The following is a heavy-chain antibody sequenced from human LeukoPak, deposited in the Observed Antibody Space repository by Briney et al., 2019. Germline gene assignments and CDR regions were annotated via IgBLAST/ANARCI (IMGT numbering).Heavy chain of an antibody. CDR1: GYTFSSLD. J-gene: IGHJ4*02. D-gene: IGHD3-16*01. CDR2: ISPNRGYA. V-gene: IGHV1-8*01. CDR3: ARGVQEGVDY. Sequence: ASVKVSCKASGYTFSSLDTNWVRQATGQGGGWMGWISPNRGYAGHVQKFQGRVTMTRDTDTSTAYMELSSLRSENTAVYYCARGVQEGVDYWGQGTLVTVPS.